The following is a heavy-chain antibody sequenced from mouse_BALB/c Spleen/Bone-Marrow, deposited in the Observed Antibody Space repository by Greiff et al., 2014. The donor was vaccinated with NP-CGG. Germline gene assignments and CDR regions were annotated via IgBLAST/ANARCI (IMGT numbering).Heavy chain of an antibody. D-gene: IGHD1-1*01. CDR1: GFNIKDTY. J-gene: IGHJ4*01. CDR3: ARYYYGSNYAMDY. V-gene: IGHV14-3*02. CDR2: INRANGNT. Sequence: EVQLQQSGAELVKPGASVKLSCTASGFNIKDTYMSWVKQRPEKGLEWIGRINRANGNTKYYPKVQGKATITADTSSNTAYLQLSRLTSEDAAVYFCARYYYGSNYAMDYWGQGTSVTVSS.